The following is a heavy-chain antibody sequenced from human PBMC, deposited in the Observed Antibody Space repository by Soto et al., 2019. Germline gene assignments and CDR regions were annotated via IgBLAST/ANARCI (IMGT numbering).Heavy chain of an antibody. D-gene: IGHD4-17*01. V-gene: IGHV1-3*01. CDR3: ARGFMTTVTIFDY. Sequence: GASVKVSWKASGYTFTSYAMHWVRQAPGQRLEWMGWINAGNGNTKYSQKFQGRVTITRDTSASTAYMELSSLRSEDTAVYYCARGFMTTVTIFDYWGQGTLVTVSS. CDR2: INAGNGNT. CDR1: GYTFTSYA. J-gene: IGHJ4*02.